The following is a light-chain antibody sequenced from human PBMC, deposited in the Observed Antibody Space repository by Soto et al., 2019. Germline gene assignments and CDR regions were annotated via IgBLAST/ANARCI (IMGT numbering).Light chain of an antibody. CDR3: QQYNSYSWT. CDR1: QTIDSW. CDR2: DAS. Sequence: DIQITQPPSTLSASVGDRVTITCRASQTIDSWLAWYQQRPGKPPKLLIYDASTLESGVPSRFSGSRSGTEFTLTISSLQPDDFATYYCQQYNSYSWTFGQGTKVDIK. J-gene: IGKJ1*01. V-gene: IGKV1-5*01.